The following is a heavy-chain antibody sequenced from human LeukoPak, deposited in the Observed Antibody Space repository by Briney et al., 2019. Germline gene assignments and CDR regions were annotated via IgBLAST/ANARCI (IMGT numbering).Heavy chain of an antibody. D-gene: IGHD3-10*02. CDR3: AREGGYVERTLDS. J-gene: IGHJ4*02. V-gene: IGHV4-31*03. Sequence: SETLSLTCTVSGGSISSGGNYWTWIRQHPGKGLEWIGYIYNSERTYYNPSLKSRVTISLDTSKNQFSLKLGSLTAADTAVYYCAREGGYVERTLDSWGQGTLVTVSP. CDR2: IYNSERT. CDR1: GGSISSGGNY.